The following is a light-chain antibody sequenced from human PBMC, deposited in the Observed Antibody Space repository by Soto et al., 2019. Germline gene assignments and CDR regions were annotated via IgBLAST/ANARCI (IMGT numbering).Light chain of an antibody. Sequence: DIQMTQSPSTLSASIGDRVTITCRASQAISRWLAWYQQKPGKAPKLLVYGAPSLERGVPSRFSGSGSGTEFTLPISSLQPDDFATYYCQQYNSYDVWTFGQGTKVDIK. CDR3: QQYNSYDVWT. CDR2: GAP. V-gene: IGKV1-5*01. CDR1: QAISRW. J-gene: IGKJ1*01.